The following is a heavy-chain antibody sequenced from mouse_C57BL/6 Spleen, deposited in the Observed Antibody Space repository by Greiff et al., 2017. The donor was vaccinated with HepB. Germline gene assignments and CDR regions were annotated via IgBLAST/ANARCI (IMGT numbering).Heavy chain of an antibody. CDR3: ARGDYGSSDDY. CDR2: ISYDGSN. Sequence: ESGPGLVKPSQSLSLTCSVTGYSITSGYYWNWIRQFPGNKLEWMGYISYDGSNNYNPSLKNRISITRDTSKNQFFLKLNSVTTEDTATYYCARGDYGSSDDYWGQGTTLTVSS. J-gene: IGHJ2*01. V-gene: IGHV3-6*01. CDR1: GYSITSGYY. D-gene: IGHD1-1*01.